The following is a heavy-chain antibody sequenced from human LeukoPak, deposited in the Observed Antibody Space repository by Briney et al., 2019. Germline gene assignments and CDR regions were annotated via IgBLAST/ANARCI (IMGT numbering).Heavy chain of an antibody. CDR1: DFTFTNAW. CDR2: ISAGGTT. D-gene: IGHD5-12*01. CDR3: TTAPTSNWLPYFQY. V-gene: IGHV3-15*01. Sequence: GGSLRVSCAASDFTFTNAWVSWVRQAPGNGLEWVGRISAGGTTDYAAPVKGRFTISRDDSKNTLYLQMNSLKTEDTAVYYCTTAPTSNWLPYFQYWGLGTLVTVSS. J-gene: IGHJ4*02.